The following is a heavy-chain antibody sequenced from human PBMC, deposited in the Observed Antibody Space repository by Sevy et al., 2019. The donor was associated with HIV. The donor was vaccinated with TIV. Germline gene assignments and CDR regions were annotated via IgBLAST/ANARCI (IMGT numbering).Heavy chain of an antibody. J-gene: IGHJ5*02. CDR1: GGSISSYY. CDR3: ARAPRGRYCSGGSCLLGFDP. V-gene: IGHV4-59*01. Sequence: SETLSLTCTVSGGSISSYYWSWIRQPPGKGLEWIGDIYYSGSTNYTPSLKSRVTISVDTSKNQFSLKLSSVTAADTAVYYCARAPRGRYCSGGSCLLGFDPWGQGTLVTVSS. CDR2: IYYSGST. D-gene: IGHD2-15*01.